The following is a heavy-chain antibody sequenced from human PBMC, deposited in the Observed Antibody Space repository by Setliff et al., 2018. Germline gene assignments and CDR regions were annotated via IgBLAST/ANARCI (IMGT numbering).Heavy chain of an antibody. Sequence: LIRQPPGKGLEWVGQIKRKTDGETTDYAAPVKGRFIISRDDSKRTLYLQMNSLRAEDTAIYSCAKFSSVPGSRFFDYWGQGALVTVSS. V-gene: IGHV3-15*01. CDR2: IKRKTDGETT. J-gene: IGHJ4*02. CDR3: AKFSSVPGSRFFDY. D-gene: IGHD2-2*01.